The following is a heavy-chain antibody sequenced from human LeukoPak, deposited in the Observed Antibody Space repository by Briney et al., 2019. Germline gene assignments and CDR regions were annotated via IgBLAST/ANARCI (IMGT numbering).Heavy chain of an antibody. J-gene: IGHJ4*02. CDR2: INDNGRST. CDR1: GFIFSSYA. V-gene: IGHV3-64*01. Sequence: GGSLRLSCAASGFIFSSYAMHWVRQAPGKGLEYVSSINDNGRSTYYANSAKGRFAISRDNSKNTLYLQMGSLRADDTAVYYCARDRNFRGTYYVDYWGQGTLVTVSS. D-gene: IGHD1-26*01. CDR3: ARDRNFRGTYYVDY.